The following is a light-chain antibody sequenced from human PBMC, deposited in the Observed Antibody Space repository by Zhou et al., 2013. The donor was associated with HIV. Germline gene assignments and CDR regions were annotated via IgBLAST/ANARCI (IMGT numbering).Light chain of an antibody. CDR3: QQSYGSLLT. J-gene: IGKJ5*01. V-gene: IGKV1-5*01. CDR2: DAS. Sequence: DIQMTQSPSTLSASVGDRVSITCRASQSIGRWLAWYQQKPGKAPKLLIYDASSVQSGVPSRFTGSGSGTDFTLTISSLQPEDFATYYCQQSYGSLLTFGQGTRLDI. CDR1: QSIGRW.